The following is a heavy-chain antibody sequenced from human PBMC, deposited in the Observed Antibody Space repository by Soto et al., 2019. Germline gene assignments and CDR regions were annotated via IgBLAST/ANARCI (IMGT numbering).Heavy chain of an antibody. CDR2: ISGYNGNT. CDR1: GYTFTSYG. D-gene: IGHD3-10*01. J-gene: IGHJ4*02. Sequence: QVQLVQSGPEVKKPGASVKVSCKASGYTFTSYGISWVRQAPGQGLEWMGWISGYNGNTNYAQKLQGRLTMTTDTSTSTAYVELRSLTSDDTAVYYCARDWADGARCYGSVTYYRKDYWGQGTLVTVSS. CDR3: ARDWADGARCYGSVTYYRKDY. V-gene: IGHV1-18*01.